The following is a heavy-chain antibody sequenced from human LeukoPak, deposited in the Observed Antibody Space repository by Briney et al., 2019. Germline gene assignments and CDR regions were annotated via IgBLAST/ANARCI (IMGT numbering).Heavy chain of an antibody. CDR3: ARGVTYYYDSSGYPRPYLSNWFDP. Sequence: YPSETLSLTCTVSGYSISSGYYGGWIRQPPGEGLGWIGSIYHSGSTYYNPSLKSRVIISVDTSKNHFSLKLSSVTAADTAVYYCARGVTYYYDSSGYPRPYLSNWFDPWGQGTLVTVSS. CDR2: IYHSGST. V-gene: IGHV4-38-2*02. CDR1: GYSISSGYY. D-gene: IGHD3-22*01. J-gene: IGHJ5*02.